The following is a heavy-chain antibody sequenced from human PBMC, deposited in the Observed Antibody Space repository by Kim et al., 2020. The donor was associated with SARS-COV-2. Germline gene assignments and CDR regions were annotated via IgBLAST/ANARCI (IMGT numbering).Heavy chain of an antibody. CDR2: IYSGGSST. Sequence: GGSLRLSCAASGFTFSSYAMSWVRQAPGKGLEWVSVIYSGGSSTYYADSVKGRFTISRDNSKNTLYLQMNSLRAEDTAVYYCAKDPAPYGGNSGTAFDIWGQGTMVTVSS. D-gene: IGHD4-17*01. CDR1: GFTFSSYA. CDR3: AKDPAPYGGNSGTAFDI. V-gene: IGHV3-23*03. J-gene: IGHJ3*02.